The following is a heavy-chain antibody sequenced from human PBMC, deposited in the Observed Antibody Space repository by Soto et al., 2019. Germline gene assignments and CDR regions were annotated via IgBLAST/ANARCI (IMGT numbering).Heavy chain of an antibody. J-gene: IGHJ4*02. V-gene: IGHV4-34*10. D-gene: IGHD3-3*01. CDR2: IHHSGGT. Sequence: SETLSLTCAVYGGSFSGYYWSWVRQPPGKAMEWIGEIHHSGGTNYKPSLRSRLTISVDNSKNHFSVKLSSVTAADTAIYYCVQNGYYSLESWGQGTPVTVSS. CDR1: GGSFSGYY. CDR3: VQNGYYSLES.